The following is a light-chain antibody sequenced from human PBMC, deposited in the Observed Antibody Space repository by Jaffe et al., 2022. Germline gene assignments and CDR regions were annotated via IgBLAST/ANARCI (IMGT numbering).Light chain of an antibody. CDR3: HQYYTAPPT. CDR2: WAS. J-gene: IGKJ1*01. V-gene: IGKV4-1*01. CDR1: QSVLSSSDSKKY. Sequence: DIVMTQSPDSLAVSLGERATINCKSSQSVLSSSDSKKYIAWYQQKPRQPPKLLIYWASTRESGVPDRFSGSGSGTDFTLTISSLQAEDVAVYFCHQYYTAPPTFGRGTKVEIK.